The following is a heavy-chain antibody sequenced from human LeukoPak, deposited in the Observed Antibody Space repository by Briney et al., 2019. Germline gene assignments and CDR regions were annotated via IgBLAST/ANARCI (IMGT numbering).Heavy chain of an antibody. CDR1: GYAFTDYY. CDR3: ARDRDCSGGSCHNWFDP. J-gene: IGHJ5*02. Sequence: ASVKVSCKASGYAFTDYYLHWVRQAPRQGLEWMGWISPNSGTTYYSQKFQGRVTMTSDTSISTAYMELSSLRLDDTAVYYCARDRDCSGGSCHNWFDPWGQGTLVTDSS. D-gene: IGHD2-15*01. CDR2: ISPNSGTT. V-gene: IGHV1-2*02.